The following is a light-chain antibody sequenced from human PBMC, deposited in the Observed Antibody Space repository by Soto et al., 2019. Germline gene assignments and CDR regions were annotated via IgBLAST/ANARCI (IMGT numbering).Light chain of an antibody. CDR1: QSVSSNY. CDR3: QQRSNRPLT. J-gene: IGKJ5*01. V-gene: IGKV3D-20*02. CDR2: GAS. Sequence: EIVLTQSPGTLSLSPGERATLSCRASQSVSSNYLAWYQQKPGQAPRLLIYGASSRATGIPDRFSGSGSGTDFTLTISRLEPEDFAVYYCQQRSNRPLTFGQGTRLEIK.